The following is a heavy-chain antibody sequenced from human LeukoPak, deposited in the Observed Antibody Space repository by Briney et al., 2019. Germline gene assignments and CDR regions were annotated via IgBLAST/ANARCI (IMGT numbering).Heavy chain of an antibody. V-gene: IGHV3-30*02. D-gene: IGHD3-10*01. CDR2: IRNDESDE. J-gene: IGHJ4*02. CDR1: GFTFSSYG. CDR3: AKDRYYGSGNYYFDY. Sequence: GGSLRLSCAASGFTFSSYGMHWVRQAPDRGLECVAFIRNDESDEYYADSVKGRFTISRDNSQNTLYLQMNSLRAEDTAVYFCAKDRYYGSGNYYFDYWGQGTLVTVSS.